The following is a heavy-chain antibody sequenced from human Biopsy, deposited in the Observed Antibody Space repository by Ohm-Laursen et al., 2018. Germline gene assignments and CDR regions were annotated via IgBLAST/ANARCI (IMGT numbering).Heavy chain of an antibody. CDR2: INQSGST. D-gene: IGHD5-12*01. V-gene: IGHV4-34*01. Sequence: TLSLTWPVNGESSSGYFWNWIRQPPGKGLEWIGEINQSGSTKYNPSLKRRATLSADSSNSQFSLRLTSVTAADTAIYYCARGSGYFKLDVWGQGTTVTVSS. CDR1: GESSSGYF. CDR3: ARGSGYFKLDV. J-gene: IGHJ6*02.